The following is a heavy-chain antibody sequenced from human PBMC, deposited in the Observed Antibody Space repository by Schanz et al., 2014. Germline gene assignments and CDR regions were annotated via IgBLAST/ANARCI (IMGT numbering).Heavy chain of an antibody. CDR3: ARGHHPHGITVAARGFDP. CDR1: GGSISSSDW. Sequence: QVQLQESGPGLVKPSGTLSLTCAVSGGSISSSDWWSWVRQPPGKGLEWIGEIYHSGSTNYNPSRKGRVTITVDKPKKQSALKVTSMTAADTAVYYCARGHHPHGITVAARGFDPWGQGTLVTVSS. J-gene: IGHJ5*02. V-gene: IGHV4-4*02. D-gene: IGHD6-19*01. CDR2: IYHSGST.